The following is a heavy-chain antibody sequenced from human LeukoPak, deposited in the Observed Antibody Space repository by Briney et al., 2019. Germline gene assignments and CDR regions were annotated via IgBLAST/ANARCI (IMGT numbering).Heavy chain of an antibody. V-gene: IGHV3-21*04. CDR3: AKDIRALPQGSGRVDGGDAFDI. Sequence: GGSLRLSCAASAFSLNAYNMNWVRQAPGKGLEWVSSISYTGTYIYYADSVKGRFTISRDNAQNSLYLQMNSLRAKDTALYYCAKDIRALPQGSGRVDGGDAFDIWGQGTMVTVSP. D-gene: IGHD3-10*01. CDR2: ISYTGTYI. CDR1: AFSLNAYN. J-gene: IGHJ3*02.